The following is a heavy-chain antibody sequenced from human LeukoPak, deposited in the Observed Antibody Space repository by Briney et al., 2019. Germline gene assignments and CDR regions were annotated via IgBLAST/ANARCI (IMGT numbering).Heavy chain of an antibody. CDR3: ARGHSSGWYEIDA. Sequence: GGSLTLPCAASGFTFSSYWMHWVRQAPGKGLVWVSTINGDGTETTYADSVKGRFTISRDNAKHTLYLQMDSLRAEDTALYYCARGHSSGWYEIDASGPRTILTVSS. V-gene: IGHV3-74*01. CDR1: GFTFSSYW. D-gene: IGHD6-19*01. J-gene: IGHJ3*01. CDR2: INGDGTET.